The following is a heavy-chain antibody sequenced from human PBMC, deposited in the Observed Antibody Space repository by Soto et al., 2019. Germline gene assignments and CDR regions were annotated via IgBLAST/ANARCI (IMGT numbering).Heavy chain of an antibody. CDR3: AKSGQSSWANMDV. J-gene: IGHJ6*02. D-gene: IGHD2-2*01. Sequence: ASETLSLTCTVSGGSISSGGYSWTWIRQHPGKGLEWIGYIYYSGSTYYKPSLKSRVTISVDTSKNQLSLKLSSVTAEDTAVYYCAKSGQSSWANMDVWGQGTTVTVSS. CDR1: GGSISSGGYS. CDR2: IYYSGST. V-gene: IGHV4-31*03.